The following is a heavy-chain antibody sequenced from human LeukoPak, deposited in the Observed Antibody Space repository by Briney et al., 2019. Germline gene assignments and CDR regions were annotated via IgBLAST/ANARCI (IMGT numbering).Heavy chain of an antibody. V-gene: IGHV3-48*03. CDR3: ARILTGYYVIPDDF. Sequence: GGSLRLSCAASGFIFSNNEMNWVRQAPGKGLEWVSYNSSRGDIINYAHSAKGRFTISRDNAKDSLYLQMNNLRAEDTAIYYCARILTGYYVIPDDFWGQGTLVTVSS. J-gene: IGHJ4*02. CDR1: GFIFSNNE. CDR2: NSSRGDII. D-gene: IGHD3-9*01.